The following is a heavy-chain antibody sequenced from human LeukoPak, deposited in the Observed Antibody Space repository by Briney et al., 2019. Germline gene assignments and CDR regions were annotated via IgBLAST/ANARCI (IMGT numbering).Heavy chain of an antibody. CDR1: GYTFTSYA. CDR3: AREGRPQDSSGYDL. CDR2: INAGNGNT. V-gene: IGHV1-3*01. Sequence: ASVKVSCEAFGYTFTSYAMHWVRQAPGQRLEWMGWINAGNGNTKYSQKFQGRVTITRDTSASTAYMELSSLRSEDTAVYYCAREGRPQDSSGYDLWGQGTLVTVSS. D-gene: IGHD3-22*01. J-gene: IGHJ5*02.